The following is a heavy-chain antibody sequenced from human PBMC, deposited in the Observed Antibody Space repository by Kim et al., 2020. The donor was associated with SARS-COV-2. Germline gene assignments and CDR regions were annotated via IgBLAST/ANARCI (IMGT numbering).Heavy chain of an antibody. CDR3: AKADSSGYYGRFDY. D-gene: IGHD3-22*01. J-gene: IGHJ4*02. Sequence: ADSVNGRFTISRDNSKNTLYLQMNSLRGEYTAVYYCAKADSSGYYGRFDYWGQGTLVTVSS. V-gene: IGHV3-23*01.